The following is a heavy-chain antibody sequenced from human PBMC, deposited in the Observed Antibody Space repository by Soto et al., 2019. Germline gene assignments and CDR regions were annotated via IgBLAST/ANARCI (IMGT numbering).Heavy chain of an antibody. CDR2: ISYDGSNK. D-gene: IGHD4-17*01. Sequence: QVQLVESGGGVVQPGRSLRLSCAASGFTFSSYGMHWLRQAPGKGLEWVAVISYDGSNKYYADSVMGRFTISKDNSTNTLNLQMNSLRPEDTAVYYGAKDRVPTVTTARSYFDLWGRCTLFTVSS. J-gene: IGHJ2*01. CDR3: AKDRVPTVTTARSYFDL. CDR1: GFTFSSYG. V-gene: IGHV3-30*18.